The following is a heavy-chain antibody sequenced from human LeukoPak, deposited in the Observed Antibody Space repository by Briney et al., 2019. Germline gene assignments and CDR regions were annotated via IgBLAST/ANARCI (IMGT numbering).Heavy chain of an antibody. CDR3: AREDANWFDP. V-gene: IGHV3-23*01. Sequence: PGGSLRLSCAASGFTFSSYAMSWVRQAPGKGLEWVSVISGTAETTYLADSVKGRFTISRDNSKNTLDLQMNSLRAEDTAVYYCAREDANWFDPWGQGTLVTVSS. CDR2: ISGTAETT. CDR1: GFTFSSYA. J-gene: IGHJ5*02.